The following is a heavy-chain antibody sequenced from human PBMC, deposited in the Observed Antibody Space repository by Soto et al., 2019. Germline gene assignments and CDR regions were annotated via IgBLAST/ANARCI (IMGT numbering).Heavy chain of an antibody. J-gene: IGHJ4*02. CDR2: IYTSGST. V-gene: IGHV4-61*02. CDR3: AREVRSGSYYFDY. Sequence: PSETLSLTCTVSGGSISSSSYYWSWIRQPAGKGLEWIGRIYTSGSTNYNPSLKSRVTMSVDTSKNQFSLKLSSVTAADTAVYYCAREVRSGSYYFDYWGQGALVTVSS. CDR1: GGSISSSSYY. D-gene: IGHD1-26*01.